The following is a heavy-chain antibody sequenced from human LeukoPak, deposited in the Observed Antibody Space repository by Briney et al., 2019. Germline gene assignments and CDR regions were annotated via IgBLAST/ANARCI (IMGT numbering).Heavy chain of an antibody. J-gene: IGHJ4*02. D-gene: IGHD5-12*01. CDR1: GFTFSSYS. CDR2: ISSSSSYI. V-gene: IGHV3-21*01. CDR3: AREGSGYDPFDY. Sequence: GGSLRLSCAASGFTFSSYSMNWVRQAPGKGLEWVSSISSSSSYIYYADSVKGRFTIPRDNAKNSLYLQMNSLRAEDTAVYYCAREGSGYDPFDYWGQGTLVTVSS.